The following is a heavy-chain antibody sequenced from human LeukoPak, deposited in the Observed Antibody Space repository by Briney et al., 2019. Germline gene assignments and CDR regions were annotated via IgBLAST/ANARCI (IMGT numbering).Heavy chain of an antibody. CDR1: GFTFSGSA. V-gene: IGHV3-73*01. CDR2: IRSKANSYAT. D-gene: IGHD2-2*01. J-gene: IGHJ4*02. CDR3: TSRPYCSSTSCHFDY. Sequence: GGSLRLSCAASGFTFSGSAMHWVRQASGKGLEWVGRIRSKANSYATAYAASVKGRFTISRDDSKNTAYLQMNSLKTEDTAGYYCTSRPYCSSTSCHFDYWGQGTLVTVSS.